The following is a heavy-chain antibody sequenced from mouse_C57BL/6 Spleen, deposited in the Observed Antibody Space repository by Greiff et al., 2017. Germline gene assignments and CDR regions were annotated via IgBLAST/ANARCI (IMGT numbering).Heavy chain of an antibody. CDR1: GYSFTGYY. V-gene: IGHV1-42*01. D-gene: IGHD1-1*01. CDR3: ARSSPVVATD. CDR2: INPSTGGT. Sequence: EVQLQESGPELVKPGASVKISCKASGYSFTGYYMNWVKQSPEKSLEWIGEINPSTGGTTYNQKFKAKATLTVDKSSSTAYMQLKSLTSEDSAVYYCARSSPVVATDWGQGTTLTVSS. J-gene: IGHJ2*01.